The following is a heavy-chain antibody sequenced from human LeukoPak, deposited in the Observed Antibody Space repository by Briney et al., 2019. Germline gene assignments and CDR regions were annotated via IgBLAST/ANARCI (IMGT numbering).Heavy chain of an antibody. CDR2: ISYGGSNK. CDR1: GFTFSSYG. Sequence: GRSLRLSCAASGFTFSSYGMHWVRQAPGKGLEWVAVISYGGSNKYYADSVKGRFTISRDNSKNTLYLQMNSLRAEDTAVYYCAKEPSPVYGDYVFDYWGQGTLVTVSS. CDR3: AKEPSPVYGDYVFDY. V-gene: IGHV3-30*18. D-gene: IGHD4-17*01. J-gene: IGHJ4*02.